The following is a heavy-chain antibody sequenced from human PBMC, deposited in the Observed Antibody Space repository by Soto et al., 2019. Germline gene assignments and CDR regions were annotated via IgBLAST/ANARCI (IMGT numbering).Heavy chain of an antibody. J-gene: IGHJ4*02. CDR3: ARAMVRGEKGFDY. CDR1: GGSISSGGYY. V-gene: IGHV4-31*03. Sequence: NPSETLSLTCTVSGGSISSGGYYWSWIRQHPGKGLEWIGYIYYSGSTYYNPSLKGRVTISVDTSKNQFSLKLSSVTAADTAVYYCARAMVRGEKGFDYWGQGTLVTVSS. CDR2: IYYSGST. D-gene: IGHD3-10*01.